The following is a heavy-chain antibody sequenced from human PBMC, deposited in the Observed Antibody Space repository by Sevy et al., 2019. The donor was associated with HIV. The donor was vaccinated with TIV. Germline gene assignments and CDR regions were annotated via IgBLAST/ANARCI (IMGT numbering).Heavy chain of an antibody. Sequence: GGSLNPSCQPSEVPFGGYALPWAGRPQGRGREGVAVIYSVGSNKNYAAPVKGRLTISRDNSKSTLYLDMNSLRPEDTAVYYCARDAGYCSGGTCHQVGYFQHWGQGTLVTVSS. J-gene: IGHJ1*01. CDR3: ARDAGYCSGGTCHQVGYFQH. CDR1: EVPFGGYA. CDR2: IYSVGSNK. D-gene: IGHD2-15*01. V-gene: IGHV3-30-3*01.